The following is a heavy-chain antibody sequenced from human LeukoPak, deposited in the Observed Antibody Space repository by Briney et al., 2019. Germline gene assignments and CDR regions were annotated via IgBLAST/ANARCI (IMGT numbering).Heavy chain of an antibody. Sequence: GGSLRLSCAASGFTFSSYAMSWARQAPGKGLEWVSAISGSGGSTYYADSVKGRFTISRDNSKNTLYLQMNSLRAEDTAVYYCAKVVLGSGYDSDFDYWGQGTLVTVSS. V-gene: IGHV3-23*01. D-gene: IGHD5-12*01. CDR1: GFTFSSYA. CDR3: AKVVLGSGYDSDFDY. CDR2: ISGSGGST. J-gene: IGHJ4*02.